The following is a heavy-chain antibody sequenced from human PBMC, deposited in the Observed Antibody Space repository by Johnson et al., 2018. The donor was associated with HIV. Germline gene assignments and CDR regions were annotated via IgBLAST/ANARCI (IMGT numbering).Heavy chain of an antibody. D-gene: IGHD2-2*01. J-gene: IGHJ3*02. CDR1: GFTFSSYA. CDR2: ISYDGSNK. CDR3: ATDIVVVLALGCDAFDI. Sequence: QVQLVESGGGVVQPGRSLRLSCAASGFTFSSYAMHWVRQAPGKGLEWVAVISYDGSNKYYADSVKGRFTISRDNSKNSLYLQMSSLRAEDTAVYYCATDIVVVLALGCDAFDIWGQGTMVIVSS. V-gene: IGHV3-30*04.